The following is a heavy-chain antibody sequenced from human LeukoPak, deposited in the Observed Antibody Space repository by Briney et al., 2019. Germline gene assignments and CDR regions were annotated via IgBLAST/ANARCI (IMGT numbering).Heavy chain of an antibody. CDR3: ARGSDTAAGLY. V-gene: IGHV4-31*03. CDR2: IYYSGST. D-gene: IGHD6-13*01. J-gene: IGHJ4*02. Sequence: SQTLSLTCTVSGGSISSSGYYWSWIRQLPGKGLEWIGYIYYSGSTYYNPSLKSRVTISLDSSKNQFFLTLSSVTAADTAVYYCARGSDTAAGLYWGQGTLVTVSS. CDR1: GGSISSSGYY.